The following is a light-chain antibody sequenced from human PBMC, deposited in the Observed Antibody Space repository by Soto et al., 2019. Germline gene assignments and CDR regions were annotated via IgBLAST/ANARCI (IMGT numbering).Light chain of an antibody. J-gene: IGKJ1*01. Sequence: AIRMTQSPSSFSSSTGDIFTITCRASQGISSYLAWYQQKPGKAPKLLIYAASTLQSGVPSRFSGSGSGTDFTLTISCLQSEDFATYYCQQYYSYPRTFGQGTKVDIK. CDR2: AAS. CDR1: QGISSY. V-gene: IGKV1-8*01. CDR3: QQYYSYPRT.